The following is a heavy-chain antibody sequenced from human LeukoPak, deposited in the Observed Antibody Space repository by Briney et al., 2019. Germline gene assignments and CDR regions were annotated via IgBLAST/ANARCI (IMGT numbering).Heavy chain of an antibody. J-gene: IGHJ4*02. D-gene: IGHD3-22*01. CDR1: GGTFSSYA. V-gene: IGHV1-69*05. CDR3: ARRDYYDSSGSFDY. Sequence: ASVKVSCKASGGTFSSYAISWVRQAPGQGLEWMGRIIPIFGTANYAQKFQGRVTITTDESTSTAYMELSSLRSEDTAVYYCARRDYYDSSGSFDYWGQRTLVTVSS. CDR2: IIPIFGTA.